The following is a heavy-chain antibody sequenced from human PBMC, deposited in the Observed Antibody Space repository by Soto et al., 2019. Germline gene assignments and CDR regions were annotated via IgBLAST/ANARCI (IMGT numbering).Heavy chain of an antibody. Sequence: QVQLVQSGAEVKKPGSSVKVSCKASGGTFSNYAISWVRQAPGQGLEWVGAIIPIVGTANYAEKFQGRVTSTANKSTHTDYMELSSLRTEDAAVYYCARGGVVAAIPYYHYGMDVWGQGNTVTVPS. CDR2: IIPIVGTA. CDR3: ARGGVVAAIPYYHYGMDV. V-gene: IGHV1-69*06. D-gene: IGHD2-15*01. CDR1: GGTFSNYA. J-gene: IGHJ6*02.